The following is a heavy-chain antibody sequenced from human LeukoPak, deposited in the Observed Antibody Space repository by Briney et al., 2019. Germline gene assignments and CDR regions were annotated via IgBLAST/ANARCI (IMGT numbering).Heavy chain of an antibody. CDR2: ISWNSGGL. J-gene: IGHJ6*02. Sequence: GRSLRLSCAASGFTFDDFGMHWVRQAPGKGLEWVSGISWNSGGLAYADSVKGRFIISRDNAKNSLYLQMNSLRPEDTALYYCAKAGPPVDYYYGMDVWGQGTTVTVSS. V-gene: IGHV3-9*01. CDR3: AKAGPPVDYYYGMDV. D-gene: IGHD3-10*01. CDR1: GFTFDDFG.